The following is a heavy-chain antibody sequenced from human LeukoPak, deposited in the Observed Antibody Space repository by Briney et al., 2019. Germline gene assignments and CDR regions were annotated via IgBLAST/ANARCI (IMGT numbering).Heavy chain of an antibody. D-gene: IGHD6-19*01. CDR3: ARGPAVAGTPDY. V-gene: IGHV3-30-3*01. J-gene: IGHJ4*02. CDR1: GYTFSSYA. CDR2: ISYDGSNK. Sequence: GGSLRLSCAASGYTFSSYAMHWVRQAPGKGLEWVAVISYDGSNKYYADSVKGRFTISRDNSKNTLYLQMNSLRAEDTAVYYCARGPAVAGTPDYWGQGTLVTVSS.